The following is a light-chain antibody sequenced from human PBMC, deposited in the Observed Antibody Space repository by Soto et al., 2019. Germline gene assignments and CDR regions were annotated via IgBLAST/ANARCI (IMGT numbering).Light chain of an antibody. V-gene: IGKV3-15*01. Sequence: EIVMTQSPATLSVSPGERVTLSCRASESLFGFLAWYQHKPGQAPSLLIYGVSTKATGVPARFSGSGSATDFTLTITSLQSDDSAVYYCQSYNDWPFAFGRGTKLEI. CDR3: QSYNDWPFA. CDR2: GVS. J-gene: IGKJ2*01. CDR1: ESLFGF.